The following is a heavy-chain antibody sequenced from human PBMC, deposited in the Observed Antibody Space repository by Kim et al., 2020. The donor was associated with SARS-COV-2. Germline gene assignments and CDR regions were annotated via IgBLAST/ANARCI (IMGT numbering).Heavy chain of an antibody. CDR2: IYYSGST. CDR1: GGSISSGGYY. Sequence: SETLSLTCTVSGGSISSGGYYWSWIRQHPGKGLEWIGYIYYSGSTYYNPSLKSRVTISVDTSKNQFSLKMSSVTAADTAVYYCARGGDDFWSGYYTYFDYWGQGTLVTVSS. D-gene: IGHD3-3*01. V-gene: IGHV4-31*03. CDR3: ARGGDDFWSGYYTYFDY. J-gene: IGHJ4*02.